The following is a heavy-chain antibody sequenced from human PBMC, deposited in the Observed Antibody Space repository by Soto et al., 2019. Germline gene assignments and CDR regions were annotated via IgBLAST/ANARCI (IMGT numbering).Heavy chain of an antibody. J-gene: IGHJ4*02. CDR3: VRDPYFTKARRLASIPH. V-gene: IGHV3-33*08. CDR1: GFSFRSYA. D-gene: IGHD2-21*01. CDR2: IWYDGVNK. Sequence: GGSLRLSCAASGFSFRSYAMHWVRQAPGKGLEWVAVIWYDGVNKYYADSVKGRFTISRDNSNNTLYVQMNSLNAEDTAVYYCVRDPYFTKARRLASIPHWGPGTLVTVSS.